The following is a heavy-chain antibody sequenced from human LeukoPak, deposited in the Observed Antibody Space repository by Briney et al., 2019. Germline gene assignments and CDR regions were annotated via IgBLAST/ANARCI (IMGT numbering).Heavy chain of an antibody. CDR2: NSGSGGST. CDR1: GFTFSSYA. CDR3: AKDDDDSSGYYYLFDY. J-gene: IGHJ4*02. D-gene: IGHD3-22*01. Sequence: GGSVRLSCAASGFTFSSYAMSWLRQAPGKGLEWVSANSGSGGSTYYADSVKGRFTISRDYSKNTLYLQMNSLRAEDTAVYYCAKDDDDSSGYYYLFDYWGQGTLVTVSS. V-gene: IGHV3-23*01.